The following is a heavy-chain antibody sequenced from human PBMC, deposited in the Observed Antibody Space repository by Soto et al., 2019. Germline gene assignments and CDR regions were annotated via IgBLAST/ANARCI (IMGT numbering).Heavy chain of an antibody. J-gene: IGHJ5*02. CDR2: IRSKAYGGTT. CDR3: TRSPPGPWNYVIGWFDP. V-gene: IGHV3-49*03. D-gene: IGHD1-7*01. CDR1: GFTFGDYA. Sequence: GGSLRLSCTASGFTFGDYAMSWFRQAPGKGLEWVGFIRSKAYGGTTEYAASVKGRFTISRDDSKSIAYLQMNSLKTEDTAVYYCTRSPPGPWNYVIGWFDPWGQGTLVTVSS.